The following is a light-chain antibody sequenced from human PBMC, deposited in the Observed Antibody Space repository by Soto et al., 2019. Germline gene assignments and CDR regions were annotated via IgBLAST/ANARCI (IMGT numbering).Light chain of an antibody. CDR3: QQYGSSLPFT. V-gene: IGKV3-20*01. CDR1: QSVSSSY. J-gene: IGKJ3*01. Sequence: EIVLTQSPGTLSLSPGERATLSCRASQSVSSSYLAWYQQKPGQAPRLLIYGASSRATGIPDSFSGSGSGTDFTLTISRLEPEDFAVYYCQQYGSSLPFTFGPGTKVDIK. CDR2: GAS.